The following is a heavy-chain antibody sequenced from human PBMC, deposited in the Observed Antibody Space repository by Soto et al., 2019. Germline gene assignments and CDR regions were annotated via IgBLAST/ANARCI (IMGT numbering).Heavy chain of an antibody. V-gene: IGHV3-30*03. CDR1: GSTFSSYG. Sequence: LRLSCAASGSTFSSYGMHWVRQAPGKGLEWVAVISYDGSNKYYADSVKGRFTISRDNSKNTLYLQMNSLRAEDTAVYYCALGYCSGGSCYSYGPQFDYWGQGTLVTVSS. CDR3: ALGYCSGGSCYSYGPQFDY. D-gene: IGHD2-15*01. J-gene: IGHJ4*02. CDR2: ISYDGSNK.